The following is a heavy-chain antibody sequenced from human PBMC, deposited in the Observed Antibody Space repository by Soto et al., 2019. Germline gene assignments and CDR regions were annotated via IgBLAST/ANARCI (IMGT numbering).Heavy chain of an antibody. CDR3: AAFGELGYFDY. V-gene: IGHV1-69*02. CDR1: GGTFSSYT. Sequence: GASVKVSCKASGGTFSSYTISWVRQAPGQGLEWMGRIIPILGIANYAQKFQGRVTITADKSTSTAYMELSSLRSEDTAVYYCAAFGELGYFDYWGQGTLVTVSS. CDR2: IIPILGIA. D-gene: IGHD3-10*01. J-gene: IGHJ4*02.